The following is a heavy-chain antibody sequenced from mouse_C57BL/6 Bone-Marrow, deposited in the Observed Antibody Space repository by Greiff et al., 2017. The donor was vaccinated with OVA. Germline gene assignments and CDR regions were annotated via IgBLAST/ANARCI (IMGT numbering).Heavy chain of an antibody. J-gene: IGHJ2*01. CDR3: ARHYRGGFDY. CDR2: ISNGGGST. CDR1: GFTFSDYY. Sequence: EVQLVESGGGLVQPGGSLKLSCAASGFTFSDYYMYWVRQTPEKRLEWVAYISNGGGSTYYPDTVKGRFTISRDKAKNTLYLQMSRLKSEDTAMYYCARHYRGGFDYWGQGTTLTVSS. V-gene: IGHV5-12*01.